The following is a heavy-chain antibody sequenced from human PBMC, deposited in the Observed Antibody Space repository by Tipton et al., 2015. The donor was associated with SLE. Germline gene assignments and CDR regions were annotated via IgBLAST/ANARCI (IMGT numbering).Heavy chain of an antibody. V-gene: IGHV4-4*07. CDR2: IHTSGTT. Sequence: TLSLTCTVSGGAISSIYWGWILQPAGKGLEWIGPIHTSGTTDYNLSLRSRVTISSDMSKNQFSLKLSSVTAADTAVYYCASGDGYNFGDGDYFDSWGLGTLVTVSS. J-gene: IGHJ4*02. CDR1: GGAISSIY. CDR3: ASGDGYNFGDGDYFDS. D-gene: IGHD5-24*01.